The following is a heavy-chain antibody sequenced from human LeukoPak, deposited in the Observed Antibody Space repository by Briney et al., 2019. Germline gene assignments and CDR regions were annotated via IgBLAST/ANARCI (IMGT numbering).Heavy chain of an antibody. V-gene: IGHV3-23*01. J-gene: IGHJ4*02. D-gene: IGHD3-22*01. CDR3: ARRAGDYSHPYDY. CDR1: GGSFSGYY. CDR2: ISGSGGST. Sequence: ETLSLTCAVYGGSFSGYYWSWIRQAPGKGLEWVSAISGSGGSTYYADSVKGRFTISRDNSKNTLYLQMNTLRAEDTAVYYCARRAGDYSHPYDYWGQGTLVTVSS.